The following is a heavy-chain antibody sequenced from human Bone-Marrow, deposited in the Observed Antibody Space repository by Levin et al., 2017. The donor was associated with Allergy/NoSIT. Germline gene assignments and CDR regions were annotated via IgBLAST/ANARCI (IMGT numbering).Heavy chain of an antibody. Sequence: PGGSLRLSCAASGFTFSSYGVHWVRQAPGKGLEWVAGILNDGRKMYYGDSVKGRFTISRDNSKNKLFLQMDRLRTDDTAVYYCARGRYFSGWPPYFQNWGQGTLVTVSS. CDR3: ARGRYFSGWPPYFQN. CDR2: ILNDGRKM. V-gene: IGHV3-30*03. D-gene: IGHD6-19*01. J-gene: IGHJ1*01. CDR1: GFTFSSYG.